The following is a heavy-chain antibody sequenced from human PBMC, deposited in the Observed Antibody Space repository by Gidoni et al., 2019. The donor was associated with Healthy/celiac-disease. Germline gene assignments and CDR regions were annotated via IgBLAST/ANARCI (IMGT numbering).Heavy chain of an antibody. J-gene: IGHJ3*02. CDR1: GGSISSYY. Sequence: QVQLQESGPGLVKPSETLSLTCTVSGGSISSYYWSWIRQPPGKGLEWIGYIYYSGSTNYNPSLKSRVTISVDTSKNQFSLKLSSVTAADTAVYYCAREGYCSGGSCYSSSGAFDIWGQGTMVTVSS. D-gene: IGHD2-15*01. CDR2: IYYSGST. V-gene: IGHV4-59*01. CDR3: AREGYCSGGSCYSSSGAFDI.